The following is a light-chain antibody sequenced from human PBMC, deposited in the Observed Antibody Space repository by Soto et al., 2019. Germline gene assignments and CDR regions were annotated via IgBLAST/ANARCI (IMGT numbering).Light chain of an antibody. Sequence: EIVLTQSPGTLSLGRGGIATLSCRASQSVSSKYLAWYQQKPGQAPRVLIYGTSIRASGVPERFSGGGSGTDFTLTITRLEPEDFAVYYCQQYGSSLFTFGPGTKVDIK. CDR3: QQYGSSLFT. J-gene: IGKJ3*01. CDR1: QSVSSKY. V-gene: IGKV3-20*01. CDR2: GTS.